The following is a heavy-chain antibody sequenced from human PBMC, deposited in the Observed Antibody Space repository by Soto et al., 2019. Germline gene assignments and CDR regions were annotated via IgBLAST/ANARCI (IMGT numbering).Heavy chain of an antibody. CDR1: GYSISSGYY. Sequence: PSETLSLTCAVSGYSISSGYYWGWIRQPPGKGLEWIGSIYHSGTTYYSPSLKSRVTISLDTSKNQFSLKLSSVTAADTAVYFCARSLYSSSWYAGSWGQGALVTVSS. CDR2: IYHSGTT. D-gene: IGHD6-13*01. J-gene: IGHJ5*02. V-gene: IGHV4-38-2*01. CDR3: ARSLYSSSWYAGS.